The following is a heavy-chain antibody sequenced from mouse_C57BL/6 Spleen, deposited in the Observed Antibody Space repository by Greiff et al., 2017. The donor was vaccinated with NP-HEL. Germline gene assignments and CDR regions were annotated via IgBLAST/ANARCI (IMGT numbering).Heavy chain of an antibody. Sequence: QVQLQQPGAELVKPGASVKLSCKASGYTFTSYWMQWVKQRPGQGLEWIGEIDPSDSYTNYNQKFKGKATLTVDTSSSTAYMQLSSLTSEDSAVYYCAIKLRPPYFDVWGTGTTVTGSS. V-gene: IGHV1-50*01. D-gene: IGHD1-2*01. CDR2: IDPSDSYT. CDR1: GYTFTSYW. J-gene: IGHJ1*03. CDR3: AIKLRPPYFDV.